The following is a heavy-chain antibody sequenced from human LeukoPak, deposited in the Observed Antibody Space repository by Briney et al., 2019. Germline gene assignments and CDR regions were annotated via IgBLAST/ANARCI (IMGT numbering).Heavy chain of an antibody. CDR2: ISTSSRTI. V-gene: IGHV3-48*02. CDR1: GFSFSSYS. J-gene: IGHJ4*02. CDR3: ARASYGSGSYPNFDY. Sequence: GGSLRLSCAASGFSFSSYSMNWVRQAPGKGLEWVSYISTSSRTIYYADSVKGRFTTSRDNAKNSLYLQMNSLRDEDTAVYYCARASYGSGSYPNFDYWGQGTLVTVSS. D-gene: IGHD3-10*01.